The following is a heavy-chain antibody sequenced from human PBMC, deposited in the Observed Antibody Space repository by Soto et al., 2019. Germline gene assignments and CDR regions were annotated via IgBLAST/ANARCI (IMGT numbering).Heavy chain of an antibody. Sequence: PGESLKISCKGSGYAFINFWIGWVRQMPGKGLEWMGIIYTSNSETRYSPSFQGQVTMSVDKSTATAYLQWSSLKASDTAVYYRARPGGSGTFYKFDFWGQGTPVTVSS. V-gene: IGHV5-51*01. CDR2: IYTSNSET. D-gene: IGHD3-10*01. CDR3: ARPGGSGTFYKFDF. CDR1: GYAFINFW. J-gene: IGHJ4*02.